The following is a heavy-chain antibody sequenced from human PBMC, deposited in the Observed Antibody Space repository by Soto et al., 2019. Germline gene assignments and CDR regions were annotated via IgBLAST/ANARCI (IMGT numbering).Heavy chain of an antibody. J-gene: IGHJ3*02. V-gene: IGHV3-33*01. CDR2: IWYDGSNK. CDR1: GFTFSSYG. CDR3: ARDLAVAGNAFDI. Sequence: PGGSLRLSCAASGFTFSSYGMHWVRQAPGKGLEWVAVIWYDGSNKYYADSVKGRFTISRDNSKNTLYLQMNSLRAEDTAVYYCARDLAVAGNAFDIWGHGTMVTVSS. D-gene: IGHD6-19*01.